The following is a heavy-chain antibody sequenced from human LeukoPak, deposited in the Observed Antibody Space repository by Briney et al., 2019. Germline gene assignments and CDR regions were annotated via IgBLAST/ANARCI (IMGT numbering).Heavy chain of an antibody. CDR2: STAYNGHT. CDR3: ARERADGGNSDYYYYYYMDV. Sequence: ASVNVSCKASGYTLTIYGIRGVRQAPGQGREWMGWSTAYNGHTNYAQKRQGRVTMTTDTSTSTAYMELRSLRSDDTAVYYCARERADGGNSDYYYYYYMDVRGKGTTVTVSS. D-gene: IGHD4-23*01. J-gene: IGHJ6*03. CDR1: GYTLTIYG. V-gene: IGHV1-18*01.